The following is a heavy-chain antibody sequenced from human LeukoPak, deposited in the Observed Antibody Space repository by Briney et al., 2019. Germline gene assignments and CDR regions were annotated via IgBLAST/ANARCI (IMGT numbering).Heavy chain of an antibody. CDR2: INPSGGST. V-gene: IGHV1-46*01. D-gene: IGHD4-11*01. Sequence: ASVKVSCKASGYIFTSYGISWVRQAPGQGLEWMGIINPSGGSTSYAQKFQGRVTMTRDTSTSTVYMELSSLRSEDTAVYYCARTTVIFTGEFDYWGQGTLVTVSS. CDR3: ARTTVIFTGEFDY. CDR1: GYIFTSYG. J-gene: IGHJ4*02.